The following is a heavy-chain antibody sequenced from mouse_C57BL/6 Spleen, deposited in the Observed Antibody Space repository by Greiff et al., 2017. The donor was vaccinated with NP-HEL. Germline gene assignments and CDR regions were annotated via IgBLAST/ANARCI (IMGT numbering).Heavy chain of an antibody. CDR3: ATAAQATCLDY. CDR2: IYPGDGDT. CDR1: GYAFSSSW. V-gene: IGHV1-82*01. Sequence: QVHVKQSGPELVKPGASVKISCKASGYAFSSSWMNWVKQRPGKGLEWIGRIYPGDGDTNYNGKFKGKATLTADKSSSTAYMQLSSLTSEDSAVYFCATAAQATCLDYWGQGTTLTVSS. D-gene: IGHD3-2*02. J-gene: IGHJ2*01.